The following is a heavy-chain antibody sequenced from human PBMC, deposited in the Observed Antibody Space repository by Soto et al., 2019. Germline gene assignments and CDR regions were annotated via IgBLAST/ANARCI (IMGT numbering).Heavy chain of an antibody. J-gene: IGHJ4*02. CDR1: VFNFIDYY. CDR2: ILSLESHK. V-gene: IGHV3-11*01. CDR3: ATGLKDASNRPSFDS. Sequence: GWSLRLSCRCSVFNFIDYYVNWIRQAPVKGLEWVSSILSLESHKYYAASVMGRFSISRDNTKKSLFLQMNNLRAEDTGIYFCATGLKDASNRPSFDSWGPGTPVTVSS. D-gene: IGHD3-16*01.